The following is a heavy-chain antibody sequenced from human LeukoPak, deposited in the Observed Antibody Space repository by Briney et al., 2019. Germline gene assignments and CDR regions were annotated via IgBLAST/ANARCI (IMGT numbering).Heavy chain of an antibody. CDR2: INPNRGDT. CDR3: ARPGGSKKAFDI. Sequence: ASVKLSCNASGYTFTRYYMHWVRQAPGQGLEGMGGINPNRGDTNYAQKFQGRVTMTRDTSISTAYMELSRLRSDDTAVYYCARPGGSKKAFDIWGQGTMVTVSS. V-gene: IGHV1-2*02. D-gene: IGHD3-10*01. J-gene: IGHJ3*02. CDR1: GYTFTRYY.